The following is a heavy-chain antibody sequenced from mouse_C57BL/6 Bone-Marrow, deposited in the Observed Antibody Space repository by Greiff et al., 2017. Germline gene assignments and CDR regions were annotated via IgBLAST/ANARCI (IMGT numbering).Heavy chain of an antibody. J-gene: IGHJ1*03. CDR1: GYTFTSYW. CDR3: TRRALYYDGSSPWYFDV. Sequence: VQLKQSGTVLARPGASVKMSCKTSGYTFTSYWMHWVKQRPGQGLEWIGAIYPGNSDTSYNQKFKGKAKLTAGTSASTAYMELSSLTNEDSAVYYCTRRALYYDGSSPWYFDVWGTGTTVTVSS. CDR2: IYPGNSDT. D-gene: IGHD1-1*01. V-gene: IGHV1-5*01.